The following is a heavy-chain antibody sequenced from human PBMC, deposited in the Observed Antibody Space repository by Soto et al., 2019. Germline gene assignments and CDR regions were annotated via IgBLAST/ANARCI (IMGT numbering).Heavy chain of an antibody. CDR2: INHSGST. CDR1: GGSFSGYY. Sequence: PSETLSLTCAVYGGSFSGYYWSWIRQPPGKGLEWIGEINHSGSTNYNPSLKSRVTISVDTSKNQFSLKLSSVTAADTAVYYCARDRATMVRGVIPRWFDPWGQGTLVTV. CDR3: ARDRATMVRGVIPRWFDP. V-gene: IGHV4-34*01. J-gene: IGHJ5*02. D-gene: IGHD3-10*01.